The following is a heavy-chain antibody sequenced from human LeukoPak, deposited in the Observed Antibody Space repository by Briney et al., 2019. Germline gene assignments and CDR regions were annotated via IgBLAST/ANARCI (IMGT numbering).Heavy chain of an antibody. J-gene: IGHJ4*02. V-gene: IGHV3-30*01. Sequence: GGSLRLSGAASGFSFSGSSMHWVRQAPGKGLEWVAVMSNDGSLQYYAGSLEGRFIISRDNSKNTLYLQMNSLRAEDTAMYYCASHSNSWTSLAYWGQGTLVTVSS. CDR1: GFSFSGSS. CDR2: MSNDGSLQ. D-gene: IGHD6-13*01. CDR3: ASHSNSWTSLAY.